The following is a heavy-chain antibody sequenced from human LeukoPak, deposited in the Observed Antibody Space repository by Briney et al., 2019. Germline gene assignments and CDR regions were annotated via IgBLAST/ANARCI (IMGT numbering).Heavy chain of an antibody. Sequence: AETLSLTCTVSGGSISSSSYYWGWIRQPPGEGLVWFVSMYYNGITYYNPALKSRVIMSVDTSKNQFSQKLTSVPAADTAVYYCARKKNDYNFWTGGYYYRDVWGKGTTITVSS. J-gene: IGHJ6*03. CDR3: ARKKNDYNFWTGGYYYRDV. D-gene: IGHD3-3*01. V-gene: IGHV4-39*01. CDR2: MYYNGIT. CDR1: GGSISSSSYY.